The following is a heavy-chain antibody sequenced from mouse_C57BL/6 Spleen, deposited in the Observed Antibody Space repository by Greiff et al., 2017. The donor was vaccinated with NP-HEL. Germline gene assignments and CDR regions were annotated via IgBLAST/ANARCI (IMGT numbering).Heavy chain of an antibody. Sequence: EVHLVESGGDLVKPGGSLKLSCAASGFTFSSYGMSWVRQTPDKRLEWVATISSGGSYTYYPDSVKGRFTISRDNAKNTLYLQMSSLKSEDTAMYYCARSITTVVAPYFDYWGQGTTLTVSS. CDR3: ARSITTVVAPYFDY. V-gene: IGHV5-6*01. CDR1: GFTFSSYG. J-gene: IGHJ2*01. D-gene: IGHD1-1*01. CDR2: ISSGGSYT.